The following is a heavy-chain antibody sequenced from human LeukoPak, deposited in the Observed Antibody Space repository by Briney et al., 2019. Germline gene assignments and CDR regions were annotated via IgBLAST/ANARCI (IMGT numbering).Heavy chain of an antibody. CDR1: GYTLTELS. V-gene: IGHV1-24*01. CDR2: FDPEDGET. CDR3: ATSRSLYCSGGSSYWSRWFDP. Sequence: ASVKVSCKVSGYTLTELSMHWVRQAPGKGLEWMGGFDPEDGETIYAQKFQGRVTMTEDTSTDTAYMELSSLRSEDTAVYYCATSRSLYCSGGSSYWSRWFDPWGQGTLVTVSS. D-gene: IGHD2-15*01. J-gene: IGHJ5*02.